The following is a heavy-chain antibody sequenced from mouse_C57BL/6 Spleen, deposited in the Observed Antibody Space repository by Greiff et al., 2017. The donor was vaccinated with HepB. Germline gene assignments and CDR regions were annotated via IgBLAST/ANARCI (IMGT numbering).Heavy chain of an antibody. V-gene: IGHV5-16*01. CDR3: AREGSYDAMDY. J-gene: IGHJ4*01. Sequence: DVMLVESEGGLVQPGSSMKLSCTASGFTFSDYYMAWVRQVPEKGLEWVANINYDGSSTYYLDSLKSRFIISRDNAKNILYLQMSSLKSEDTATYYCAREGSYDAMDYWGQGTSVTVSS. CDR1: GFTFSDYY. CDR2: INYDGSST.